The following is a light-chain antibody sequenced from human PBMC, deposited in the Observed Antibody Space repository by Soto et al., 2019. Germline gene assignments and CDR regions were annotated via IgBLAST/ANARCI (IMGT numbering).Light chain of an antibody. CDR1: NSNIGINT. Sequence: QSVLTQPPSASGTPGQRVTISCSGSNSNIGINTVSWYQQVPGTAPGVLIYADNQRPAGVPDRFSGSKSGTTASLAISWLQSEDEAAYYCAACDDTLNGRYVFGTGTKVTVL. J-gene: IGLJ1*01. CDR2: ADN. V-gene: IGLV1-44*01. CDR3: AACDDTLNGRYV.